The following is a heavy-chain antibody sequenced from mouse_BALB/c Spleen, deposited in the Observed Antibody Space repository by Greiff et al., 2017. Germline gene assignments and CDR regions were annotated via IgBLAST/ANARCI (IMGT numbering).Heavy chain of an antibody. CDR1: GYAFTSYT. CDR3: ARKAYYGSSYDFDY. J-gene: IGHJ2*01. D-gene: IGHD1-1*01. V-gene: IGHV1S135*01. CDR2: IDPYNGGT. Sequence: VQLQQSGPELVKPGASVKVSCKASGYAFTSYTMYWVKQSHGKSLEWIGYIDPYNGGTSYNQKFKGKATLTVDKSSSTAYMHLNSLTSEDSAVYYCARKAYYGSSYDFDYWGQGTTLTVSS.